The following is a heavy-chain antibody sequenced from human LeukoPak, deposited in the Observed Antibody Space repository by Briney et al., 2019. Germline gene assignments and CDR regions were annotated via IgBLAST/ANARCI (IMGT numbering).Heavy chain of an antibody. D-gene: IGHD1-26*01. V-gene: IGHV1-3*01. CDR3: ARGHSGSYWFDY. CDR1: GGTFSSYA. J-gene: IGHJ4*02. Sequence: ASVKVSCKASGGTFSSYAISWVRQAPGQGLEWMGWINAGNGNTKYSQKFQGRVTITRDTSASTAYMELSSLRSEDTAVYYCARGHSGSYWFDYWGQGTLVTVSS. CDR2: INAGNGNT.